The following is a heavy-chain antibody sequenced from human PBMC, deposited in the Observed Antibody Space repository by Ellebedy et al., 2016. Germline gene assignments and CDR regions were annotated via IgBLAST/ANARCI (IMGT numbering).Heavy chain of an antibody. CDR3: ARERSIAAAGISVWFDP. J-gene: IGHJ5*02. CDR1: GYTFTTYA. CDR2: IIPIFGTA. V-gene: IGHV1-69*13. Sequence: SVKVSXXTSGYTFTTYAISWVRQAPGQGLEWMGGIIPIFGTANYAQKFQGRVTITADESTSTAYMELSSLRSEDTAVYYCARERSIAAAGISVWFDPWGQGTLVTVSS. D-gene: IGHD6-13*01.